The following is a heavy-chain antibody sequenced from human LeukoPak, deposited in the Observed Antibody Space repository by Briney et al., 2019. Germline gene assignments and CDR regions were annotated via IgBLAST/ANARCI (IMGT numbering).Heavy chain of an antibody. V-gene: IGHV3-7*01. D-gene: IGHD1-26*01. CDR3: ARQETSSYNGAFDI. CDR2: IKKDGSEK. Sequence: GGSLRLSCAASGLTFNSYWMSWVRQAPGKGLEWVANIKKDGSEKYYVDSVKGRFTISRDNAKNSLYLQMNSLRADDTAAYYCARQETSSYNGAFDIWGQGTMVTVSS. CDR1: GLTFNSYW. J-gene: IGHJ3*02.